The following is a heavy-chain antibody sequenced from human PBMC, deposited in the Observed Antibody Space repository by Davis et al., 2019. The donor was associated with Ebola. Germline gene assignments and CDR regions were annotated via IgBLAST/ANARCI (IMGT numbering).Heavy chain of an antibody. CDR3: ARREARSRWYFDY. D-gene: IGHD4-23*01. J-gene: IGHJ4*02. Sequence: GESLKISCAASGFTFSSYAMSWVRQAPGKGLEWVSAISGSGGSTYYADSVKGRFTISRDNSTNTLYLQMNSLRAEDTAVYYCARREARSRWYFDYWGQGTLVTVSS. CDR2: ISGSGGST. CDR1: GFTFSSYA. V-gene: IGHV3-23*01.